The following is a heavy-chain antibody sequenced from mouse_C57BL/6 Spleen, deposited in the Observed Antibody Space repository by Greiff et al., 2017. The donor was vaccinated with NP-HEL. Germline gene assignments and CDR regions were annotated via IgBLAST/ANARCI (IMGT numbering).Heavy chain of an antibody. CDR2: IYPRSGNT. J-gene: IGHJ2*01. CDR1: GYTFTSYG. CDR3: ARRDYYGSLDY. Sequence: QVQLKQSGAELARPGASVKLSCKASGYTFTSYGISWVKQRTGQGLEWIGEIYPRSGNTYYNEKFKGKATLTADKSSSTAYMELRSLTSEDSAVYFCARRDYYGSLDYWGQGTTLTVSS. D-gene: IGHD1-1*01. V-gene: IGHV1-81*01.